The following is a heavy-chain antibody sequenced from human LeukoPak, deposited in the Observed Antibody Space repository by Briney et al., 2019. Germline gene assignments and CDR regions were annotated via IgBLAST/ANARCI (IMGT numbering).Heavy chain of an antibody. CDR3: ATLTTMST. Sequence: PSETLSLTCSVSGASICGSSHYWAWIRQPPGKGPEWIGSIYYSGSTYYNPSLKSRVTISVDTSQNQFSLKVTFLTVADTAVYYCATLTTMSTWGQGTLVTVSS. V-gene: IGHV4-39*01. CDR1: GASICGSSHY. D-gene: IGHD4-17*01. J-gene: IGHJ4*02. CDR2: IYYSGST.